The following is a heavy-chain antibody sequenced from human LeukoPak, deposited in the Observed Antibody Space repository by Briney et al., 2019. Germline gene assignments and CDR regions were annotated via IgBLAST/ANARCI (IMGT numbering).Heavy chain of an antibody. CDR3: ARDRPQFNDY. CDR1: SYSINSNYY. J-gene: IGHJ4*02. V-gene: IGHV4-38-2*02. Sequence: SETLSLTCSVSSYSINSNYYWGWIRQSPGKGLEWIGSIYHTGSTYYNPSLKSRVTISLDASNKQFSLRLSSVTAADTAVYYCARDRPQFNDYWGQGTLVTVSS. CDR2: IYHTGST.